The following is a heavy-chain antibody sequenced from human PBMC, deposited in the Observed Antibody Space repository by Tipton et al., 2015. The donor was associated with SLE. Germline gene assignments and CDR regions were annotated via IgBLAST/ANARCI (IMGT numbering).Heavy chain of an antibody. D-gene: IGHD1-26*01. CDR2: ISTFNGNR. V-gene: IGHV1-18*01. CDR3: ARGGLGVSYYYYMDV. J-gene: IGHJ6*03. CDR1: GFTFISYG. Sequence: QVQLVQSGAEVKKPGASVQVSCKASGFTFISYGISWVRQAPGQGLQWMGWISTFNGNRNYAQKLQGRVSMTTDTSTSTAYMELRNLRSDDTAVYYCARGGLGVSYYYYMDVWGKGTTVTVSS.